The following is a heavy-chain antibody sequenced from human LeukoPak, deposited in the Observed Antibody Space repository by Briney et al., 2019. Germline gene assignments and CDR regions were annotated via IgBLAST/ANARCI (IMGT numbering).Heavy chain of an antibody. D-gene: IGHD2-8*01. CDR3: ARAGFYNGLDY. CDR1: GFTFSSYW. V-gene: IGHV3-74*01. J-gene: IGHJ4*02. CDR2: INTDGSTV. Sequence: GGSLRLSCTASGFTFSSYWMHWVRQAPGKGLVWVPHINTDGSTVSYADSVKGRFTISRDNAKNTLYLQMNSLRAEDPAVYFCARAGFYNGLDYWGEGTLVTASS.